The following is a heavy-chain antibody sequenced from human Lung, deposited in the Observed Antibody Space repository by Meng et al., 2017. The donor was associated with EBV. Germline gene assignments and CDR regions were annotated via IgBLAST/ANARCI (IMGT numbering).Heavy chain of an antibody. CDR1: GYTFSTYT. CDR2: CSTPTETP. V-gene: IGHV7-4-1*02. CDR3: ARGGNFDP. D-gene: IGHD2/OR15-2a*01. J-gene: IGHJ5*02. Sequence: QVQLVRSGSQLTEPRSASTGSINAFGYTFSTYTINVGRRAHGRGLVRMGWCSTPTETPTYAQGFTGRFVFSLDTSVSTAYLQISSLKAEDTAVYYCARGGNFDPWGQGTLVTVSS.